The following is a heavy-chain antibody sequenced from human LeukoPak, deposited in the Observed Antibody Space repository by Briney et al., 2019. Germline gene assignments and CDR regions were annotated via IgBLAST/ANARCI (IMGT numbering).Heavy chain of an antibody. CDR2: IQQDGSEK. J-gene: IGHJ4*02. CDR1: GFTFNYYW. V-gene: IGHV3-7*01. CDR3: ARVRKLRTRGVMDPLDY. Sequence: GGSLRLSCAASGFTFNYYWLTWVRRAPGKGLEWVANIQQDGSEKYYVDSVKGRFIISRDNAKNSLYLQMNSLRAGDTAVYYCARVRKLRTRGVMDPLDYWGQGTLVTVSS. D-gene: IGHD3-10*01.